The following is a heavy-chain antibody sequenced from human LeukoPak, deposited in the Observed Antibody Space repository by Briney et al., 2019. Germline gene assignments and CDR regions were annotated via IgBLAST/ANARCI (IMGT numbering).Heavy chain of an antibody. CDR1: GGSISSYY. J-gene: IGHJ3*02. CDR2: IYYSGTT. CDR3: ARDSISGSYLDDAFDI. V-gene: IGHV4-4*08. Sequence: SETLSLTCTVSGGSISSYYWNWIRQPPGKGLEWIGYIYYSGTTNYNPSLKSRVTISVDTSKNQFSLKLSSVTAADTAVYYCARDSISGSYLDDAFDIWGQGTMVTVSS. D-gene: IGHD1-26*01.